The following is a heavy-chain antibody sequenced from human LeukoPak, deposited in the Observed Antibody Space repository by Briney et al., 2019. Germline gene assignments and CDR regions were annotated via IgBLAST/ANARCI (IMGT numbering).Heavy chain of an antibody. CDR2: IIPIFGTA. Sequence: SVKVSCKASGGTFSSYAISWVRQAPGQGLEWMGGIIPIFGTANYAQKFQGRVTITADESTSTAYMELSSLRSEDTAVYYCARRQRNDYVWGSYRYETNNWFDPWGQGTLVTVSS. V-gene: IGHV1-69*13. CDR1: GGTFSSYA. CDR3: ARRQRNDYVWGSYRYETNNWFDP. J-gene: IGHJ5*02. D-gene: IGHD3-16*02.